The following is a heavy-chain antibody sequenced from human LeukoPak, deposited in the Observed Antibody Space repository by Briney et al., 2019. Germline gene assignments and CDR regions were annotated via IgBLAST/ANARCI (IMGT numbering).Heavy chain of an antibody. CDR2: TSYNGNNK. CDR1: GFTLSSYA. J-gene: IGHJ4*02. Sequence: GGSLRLSCGASGFTLSSYAMHWVRQAPGKGLEWVAGTSYNGNNKFYADSVKGRFSISRDNSKNTVYLQMDSLRAEDTAVYYCAKGDNYYDSSGYYHVKALFDYWVQGALVTVSS. CDR3: AKGDNYYDSSGYYHVKALFDY. V-gene: IGHV3-30*04. D-gene: IGHD3-22*01.